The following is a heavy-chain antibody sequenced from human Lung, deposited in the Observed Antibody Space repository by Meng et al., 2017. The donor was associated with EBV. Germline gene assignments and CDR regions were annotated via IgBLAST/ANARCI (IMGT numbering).Heavy chain of an antibody. CDR3: AHRGIDCFDD. D-gene: IGHD3-9*01. CDR2: IYWDDDK. V-gene: IGHV2-5*02. Sequence: QITLKESCPTLVTSTQTLRLTCNFSGFSLSGSGVGVGWIRQPPGKALEWLALIYWDDDKIYSTSLKSRLSITKDASKNQVVLTMTDMDPVDTATYYCAHRGIDCFDDWGQGTLVTVSS. CDR1: GFSLSGSGVG. J-gene: IGHJ4*02.